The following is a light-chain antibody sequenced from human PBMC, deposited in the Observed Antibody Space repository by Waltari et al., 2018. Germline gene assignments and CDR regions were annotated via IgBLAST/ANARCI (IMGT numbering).Light chain of an antibody. J-gene: IGKJ1*01. V-gene: IGKV3-11*01. CDR2: DAS. Sequence: IVLTQSPATLSLSPGEGATLSCRPSQSLGSYLAWYQQKPGMPPRLLIYDASNRATGSPARFSGSGSGTDFTLTISSLEPEDFAVYFCQHRANSWTFGQGTKVEIK. CDR1: QSLGSY. CDR3: QHRANSWT.